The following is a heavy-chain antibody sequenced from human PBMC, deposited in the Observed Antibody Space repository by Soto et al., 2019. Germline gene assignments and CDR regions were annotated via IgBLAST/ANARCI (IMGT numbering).Heavy chain of an antibody. J-gene: IGHJ4*01. CDR2: TYYRSKWYY. CDR3: ARGEQYSGRIFDY. D-gene: IGHD1-26*01. V-gene: IGHV6-1*01. CDR1: GDSVSSNSAG. Sequence: SQTLLLTFAITGDSVSSNSAGLSWFRPSPSRGLELLGRTYYRSKWYYEYAVSVRGRITINPDTSKNQYSLQLNSVTTEDTAVYFCARGEQYSGRIFDYWGQGTLVTVYS.